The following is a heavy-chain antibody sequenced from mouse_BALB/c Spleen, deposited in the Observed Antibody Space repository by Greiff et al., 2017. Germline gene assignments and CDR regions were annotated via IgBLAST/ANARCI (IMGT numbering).Heavy chain of an antibody. V-gene: IGHV2-9*02. Sequence: QVQLKESGPGLVAPSQSLSITCTVSGFSLTSYGVHWVRQPPGKGLEWLGVIWAGGSTNYNSALMSRLSISKDNSKSQVFLKMNSLQTDDTAMYYCASLYDYGRPFDVWGAGTTVTVSS. CDR3: ASLYDYGRPFDV. D-gene: IGHD2-4*01. CDR1: GFSLTSYG. CDR2: IWAGGST. J-gene: IGHJ1*01.